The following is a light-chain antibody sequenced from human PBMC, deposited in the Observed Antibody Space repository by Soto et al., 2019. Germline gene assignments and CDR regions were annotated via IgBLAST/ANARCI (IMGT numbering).Light chain of an antibody. Sequence: EIVLMQSPGTLSLSPGERATLSCRASQSVSSSYLAWYQQKPGQAPRLLIYGASSRATGIPDRFSGSGSGTDFTLTISRLEPEDFAVYYCQQYGSSHRTFGQGTKVEIK. CDR1: QSVSSSY. V-gene: IGKV3-20*01. CDR2: GAS. CDR3: QQYGSSHRT. J-gene: IGKJ1*01.